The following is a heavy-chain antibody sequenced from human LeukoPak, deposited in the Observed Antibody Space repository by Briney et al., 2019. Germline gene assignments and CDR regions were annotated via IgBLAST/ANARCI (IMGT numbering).Heavy chain of an antibody. CDR1: GFTFNNCA. CDR3: AKDWPPSGSHCPFFDY. CDR2: IDGRGTNT. J-gene: IGHJ4*02. V-gene: IGHV3-23*01. D-gene: IGHD1-26*01. Sequence: PGGSLRLSCAASGFTFNNCAMTWVRQAPGKGLEWVSTIDGRGTNTYYADSVKGRFTISRDNSRNTLYLQMNSLRAEDTAVYYCAKDWPPSGSHCPFFDYWGQGTLVTVSS.